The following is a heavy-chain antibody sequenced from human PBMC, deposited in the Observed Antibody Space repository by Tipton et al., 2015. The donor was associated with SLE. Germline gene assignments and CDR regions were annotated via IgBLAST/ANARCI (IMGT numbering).Heavy chain of an antibody. V-gene: IGHV4-4*02. Sequence: TLSLTCAISGDSISSTKWWTWVRQAPGKGLEWIGEISDRGSTNYNPSLESRVTMSVDMSKIQFSLKLKSVTAADTAVYYCANYDILTGYLDYWGQGTLVTVSS. D-gene: IGHD3-9*01. CDR2: ISDRGST. CDR1: GDSISSTKW. J-gene: IGHJ4*02. CDR3: ANYDILTGYLDY.